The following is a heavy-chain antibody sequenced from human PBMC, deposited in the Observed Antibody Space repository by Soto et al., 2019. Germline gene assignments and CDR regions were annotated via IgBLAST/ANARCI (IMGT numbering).Heavy chain of an antibody. CDR3: ARHGGHGYQRGDLDC. D-gene: IGHD2-21*01. J-gene: IGHJ3*01. CDR1: GYSFTSYW. V-gene: IGHV5-51*01. Sequence: GESLKISCKGSGYSFTSYWIGWVLQIPWKGLEWMGMIYPGDSQARFSPSLQGQATISADKSISTAYLQWSSLKASDTAMYYCARHGGHGYQRGDLDCWGRVTMVAVAS. CDR2: IYPGDSQA.